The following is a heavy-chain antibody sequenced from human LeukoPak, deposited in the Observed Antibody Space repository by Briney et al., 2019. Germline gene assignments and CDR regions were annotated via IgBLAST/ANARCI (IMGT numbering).Heavy chain of an antibody. CDR2: ISYDGSNK. J-gene: IGHJ4*02. V-gene: IGHV3-30*04. D-gene: IGHD1-26*01. Sequence: PGRSLRLSCAASGFTFSSYAMHWVRPAPGKGLGWVAVISYDGSNKYYADSVKGRFTISRDNSKNTLYLQMNSLRAEDTAVYYCAITVGATPFDYWGQGTLVTVSS. CDR3: AITVGATPFDY. CDR1: GFTFSSYA.